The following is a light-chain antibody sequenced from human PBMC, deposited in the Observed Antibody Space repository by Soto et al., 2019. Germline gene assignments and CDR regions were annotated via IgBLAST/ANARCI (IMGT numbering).Light chain of an antibody. CDR3: QQYSSSPIT. V-gene: IGKV3-20*01. Sequence: EIVLTQSPGTLSLSPGERATLSCRASQSVSSSYLAWYQQKPGQAPRLLIYGASSRATGIPGRFSSSGSGTDFTLTISRLEPEDFAVYYCQQYSSSPITFGQGTRLEIK. CDR1: QSVSSSY. J-gene: IGKJ5*01. CDR2: GAS.